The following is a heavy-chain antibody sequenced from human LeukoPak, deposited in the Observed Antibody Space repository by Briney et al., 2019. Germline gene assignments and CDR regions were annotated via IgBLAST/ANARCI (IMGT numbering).Heavy chain of an antibody. D-gene: IGHD3-22*01. V-gene: IGHV3-30*04. J-gene: IGHJ4*02. Sequence: GGSLRLSCAASGFTFSSYAMHWVRQAPGKGLEWVAVISYDGSNRYYADSVKGRFTISRDNSKSTLYLQMNSLRAEDTAVYYCARGDDSSGYYYVWGQGTLVTVSS. CDR3: ARGDDSSGYYYV. CDR2: ISYDGSNR. CDR1: GFTFSSYA.